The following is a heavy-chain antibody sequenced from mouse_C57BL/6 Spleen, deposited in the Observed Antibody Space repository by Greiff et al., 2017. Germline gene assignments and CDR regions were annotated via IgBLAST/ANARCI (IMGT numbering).Heavy chain of an antibody. CDR2: IDPETGGT. J-gene: IGHJ2*01. CDR3: TRKFLLPYYFDY. CDR1: GYTFTDYE. Sequence: QVQLQQSGAELVRPGASVTLSCKASGYTFTDYEMHWVKQTPVHGLEWIGAIDPETGGTAYNQKFKGKAILTADKSSSTAYMELRSVTSEDSAVYNCTRKFLLPYYFDYWGQGTTLTVSS. D-gene: IGHD1-1*01. V-gene: IGHV1-15*01.